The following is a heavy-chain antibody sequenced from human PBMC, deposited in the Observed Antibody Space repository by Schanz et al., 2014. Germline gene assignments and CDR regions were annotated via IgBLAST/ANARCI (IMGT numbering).Heavy chain of an antibody. Sequence: VQLLDSGGGLVQPGRSLRLSCVASGFTFSSYDVFWVRQAPGKGLEWVAILWHDGSKKYYADSVKGRFTVSRDNAKNSLFLQMNSLRAEDTAVYYCAKYRCYYRVSGSYRELEYWGQGTLIAVSP. V-gene: IGHV3-33*06. CDR3: AKYRCYYRVSGSYRELEY. CDR2: LWHDGSKK. CDR1: GFTFSSYD. D-gene: IGHD3-10*01. J-gene: IGHJ4*02.